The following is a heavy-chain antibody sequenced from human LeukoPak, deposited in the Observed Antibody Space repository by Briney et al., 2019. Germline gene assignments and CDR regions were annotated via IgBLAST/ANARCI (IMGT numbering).Heavy chain of an antibody. V-gene: IGHV1-2*02. D-gene: IGHD3-10*01. Sequence: GASVKVSCKASGYTFTGYYMHWVRQARGQGLEWMGWINPNSGGTNYAQKFQGRVTMTRDTSISTAYMELSRLRSDDTAVYYCAREPARLTMVRDDAFDIWGQGTMVTVSS. CDR3: AREPARLTMVRDDAFDI. CDR2: INPNSGGT. J-gene: IGHJ3*02. CDR1: GYTFTGYY.